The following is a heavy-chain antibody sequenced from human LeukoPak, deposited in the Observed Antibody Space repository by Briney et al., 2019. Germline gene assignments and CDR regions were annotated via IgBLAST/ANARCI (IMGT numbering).Heavy chain of an antibody. CDR2: IYYSGST. CDR1: GGSISSYY. Sequence: SETLSLTCTVSGGSISSYYWSWIRQPPGKGLEWIGYIYYSGSTNYNPSLKSRVTISVDTSENQFSLKLSSVTAADTAVYYCATRGYSNYRDFDYWGQGTLVTVSS. CDR3: ATRGYSNYRDFDY. J-gene: IGHJ4*02. D-gene: IGHD4-11*01. V-gene: IGHV4-59*01.